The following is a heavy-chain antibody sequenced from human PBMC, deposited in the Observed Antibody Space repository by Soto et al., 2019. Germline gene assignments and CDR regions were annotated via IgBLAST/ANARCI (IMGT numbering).Heavy chain of an antibody. CDR3: TTAPYSGSYVRIEGGWFDP. D-gene: IGHD1-26*01. CDR2: IKSKTDGGTT. J-gene: IGHJ5*02. Sequence: GGSLRLSCAASGFTFSNAWMNWVRQAPGKGLEWVGRIKSKTDGGTTDYAAPVKGRFTISRDDSKNTLYLQMNSLKTEDTAVYYCTTAPYSGSYVRIEGGWFDPWGQGTLVTVSS. V-gene: IGHV3-15*07. CDR1: GFTFSNAW.